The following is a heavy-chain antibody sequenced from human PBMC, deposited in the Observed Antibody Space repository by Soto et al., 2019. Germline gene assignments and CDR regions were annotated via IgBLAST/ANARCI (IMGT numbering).Heavy chain of an antibody. CDR2: IIPIFGTP. Sequence: QVQLVQSGAEIKKPGSSVKVSCKASGGTFSSYAISWVRQAPGQGLEWMGGIIPIFGTPNYVQKFQGRVTITADESTSTAYMELSSLRSEDTAVYYCARVTKSYYYYYGMDVWGQGTTVTVSS. V-gene: IGHV1-69*01. CDR3: ARVTKSYYYYYGMDV. J-gene: IGHJ6*02. CDR1: GGTFSSYA.